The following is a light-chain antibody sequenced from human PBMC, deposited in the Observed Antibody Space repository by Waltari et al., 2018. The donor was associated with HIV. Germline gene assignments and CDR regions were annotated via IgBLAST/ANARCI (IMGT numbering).Light chain of an antibody. Sequence: IAMTQSPESLTLALGERATITCTSSQNIIYSAKSNSYLALYQQKAGQSPKLLIYWASTRDAGVPERVSGSGSGTDFTLTINSLQAEDVAVYYCQQYYSIPYTFGQGTKLEIE. J-gene: IGKJ2*01. CDR3: QQYYSIPYT. CDR1: QNIIYSAKSNSY. V-gene: IGKV4-1*01. CDR2: WAS.